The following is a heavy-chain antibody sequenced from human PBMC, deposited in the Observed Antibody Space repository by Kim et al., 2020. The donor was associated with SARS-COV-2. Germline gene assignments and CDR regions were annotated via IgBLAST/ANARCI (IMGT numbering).Heavy chain of an antibody. V-gene: IGHV3-15*01. J-gene: IGHJ4*02. D-gene: IGHD4-17*01. CDR3: TTRSTVTTGVFDY. CDR1: GFTFSNAW. Sequence: GGSLRLSCAASGFTFSNAWMSWVRQAPGKGLEWVGRIKSKTDGGTTDYAAPVKGRFTISREDSKNTLYLQMNSMKTEDTDVYYCTTRSTVTTGVFDYWGQGTLVTVSS. CDR2: IKSKTDGGTT.